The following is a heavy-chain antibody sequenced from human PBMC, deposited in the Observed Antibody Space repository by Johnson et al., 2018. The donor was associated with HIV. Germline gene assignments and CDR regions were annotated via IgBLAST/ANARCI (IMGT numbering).Heavy chain of an antibody. CDR2: IYSGGST. CDR3: AREVDTSWLSAFDI. V-gene: IGHV3-66*01. CDR1: GFTFSRHA. J-gene: IGHJ3*02. Sequence: VQLMESGGGVVQPGRSPRLSCAASGFTFSRHAMSWVRQAPGKGLDWVSVIYSGGSTYYADSVKGRFTISRDNSNNTLFLQMNSLRAEDTAVYYCAREVDTSWLSAFDIWGQGTMVTVSS. D-gene: IGHD5-18*01.